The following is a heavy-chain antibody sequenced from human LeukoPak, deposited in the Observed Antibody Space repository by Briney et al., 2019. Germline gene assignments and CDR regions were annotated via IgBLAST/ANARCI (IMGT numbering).Heavy chain of an antibody. D-gene: IGHD4-23*01. CDR1: GFTFDDYA. Sequence: GGSLRLSCAASGFTFDDYAMHWVRQAPGKGLEWVSGISWNSGSIGYADSVKGRFTISRDNAKNTLYLQMNSLRAEDTAVYYCASGYGGNLDYWGQGTLVTVSS. J-gene: IGHJ4*02. CDR2: ISWNSGSI. V-gene: IGHV3-9*01. CDR3: ASGYGGNLDY.